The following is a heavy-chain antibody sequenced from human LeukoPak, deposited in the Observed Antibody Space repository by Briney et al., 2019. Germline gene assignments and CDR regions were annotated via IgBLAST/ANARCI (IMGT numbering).Heavy chain of an antibody. V-gene: IGHV1-18*01. D-gene: IGHD3-22*01. Sequence: ASVKVSCMASGYTFTSYGISWVRQAPGQGLEWMGWISANNGKTNYALNLQGRVTMTIDTSMSTAYMELRSLRSDDTAVYYWARGYYYDSSGYYYDYFYYWGQGTLVTVSS. J-gene: IGHJ4*02. CDR1: GYTFTSYG. CDR3: ARGYYYDSSGYYYDYFYY. CDR2: ISANNGKT.